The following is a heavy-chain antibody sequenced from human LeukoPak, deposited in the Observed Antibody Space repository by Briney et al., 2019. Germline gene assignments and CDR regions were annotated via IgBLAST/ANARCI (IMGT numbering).Heavy chain of an antibody. V-gene: IGHV3-30*03. J-gene: IGHJ4*02. CDR1: GFTFSDYY. D-gene: IGHD5-18*01. CDR3: AREISTWIQLWLSPLPLGN. CDR2: ISYDGSNK. Sequence: GGSLRLSCAASGFTFSDYYMSWIRQAPGKGLEWVAVISYDGSNKYYADSVKGRFTISRDNSKNTLYLQMNSLRAEDTAVYYCAREISTWIQLWLSPLPLGNWGQGTLVTVSS.